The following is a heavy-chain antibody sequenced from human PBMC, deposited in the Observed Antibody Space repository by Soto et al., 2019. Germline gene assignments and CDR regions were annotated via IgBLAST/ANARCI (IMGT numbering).Heavy chain of an antibody. J-gene: IGHJ3*01. CDR3: GRINLKTSVDTFDF. CDR2: VTSDGSNK. D-gene: IGHD3-10*01. CDR1: GFTFSTYA. Sequence: QVQLVESGGGVVQPGRSLRLSCAASGFTFSTYALHWVRQAPGKGLEWVATVTSDGSNKYHADSVEGRFTISRDESKNTLYLQLNSLRAEDTALYYCGRINLKTSVDTFDFWGQGTMVTVSS. V-gene: IGHV3-30-3*01.